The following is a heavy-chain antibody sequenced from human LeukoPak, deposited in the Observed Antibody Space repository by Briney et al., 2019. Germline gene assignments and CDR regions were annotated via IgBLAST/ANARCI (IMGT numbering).Heavy chain of an antibody. V-gene: IGHV1-18*01. J-gene: IGHJ4*02. Sequence: ASVKVSCKASGYTFTSYGISWVRQAPGQGLEWMGWISAYNGNTNYAQKLQGRVTMTTDTSASTAYMELRSLRSDDTAVYYCARVIFGVVIIPADYWGQGTLVTVSS. CDR3: ARVIFGVVIIPADY. CDR1: GYTFTSYG. D-gene: IGHD3-3*01. CDR2: ISAYNGNT.